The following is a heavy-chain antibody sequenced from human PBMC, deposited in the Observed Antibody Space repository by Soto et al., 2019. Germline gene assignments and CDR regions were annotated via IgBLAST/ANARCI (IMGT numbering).Heavy chain of an antibody. CDR3: AKDSRYSLAAPPGDY. V-gene: IGHV3-23*01. CDR2: ISGSGGST. Sequence: GGSLRLSCAASGFTFSSYAMSWVRQAPGKGLEWVSAISGSGGSTYYADSVKGRFTISRDNSKNTLYLQMNSLRAEDTAVYYCAKDSRYSLAAPPGDYWGQGTLVTVSS. D-gene: IGHD6-13*01. CDR1: GFTFSSYA. J-gene: IGHJ4*02.